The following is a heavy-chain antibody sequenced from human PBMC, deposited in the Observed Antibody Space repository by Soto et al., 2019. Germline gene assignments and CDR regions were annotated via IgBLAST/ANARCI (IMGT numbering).Heavy chain of an antibody. D-gene: IGHD3-10*01. CDR1: GGTFSSYT. V-gene: IGHV1-69*02. CDR2: IIPILGIA. CDR3: ARGGSGSGSRNWFDP. Sequence: QVQLVQSGAEVKKPGSSVKVSCKASGGTFSSYTISWVRQAPGQGLEWMGRIIPILGIANYAQKFQGRVTLTADKSTSTAYMELSSLRSEDTAVYYCARGGSGSGSRNWFDPWGQGTLVTVSS. J-gene: IGHJ5*02.